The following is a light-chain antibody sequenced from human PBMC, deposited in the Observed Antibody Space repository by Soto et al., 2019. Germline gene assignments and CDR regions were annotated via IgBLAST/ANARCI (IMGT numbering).Light chain of an antibody. Sequence: EIVLTQSPGTLYLSPGERATLSCRAIQSITSSYLAWYQQKPGQAPRLLIYGASSRATDIPDRFSGSGSGTVFTLTISSLEPEYFAVYDWQQYGSSPLDTFGQGTKLEIK. CDR2: GAS. CDR1: QSITSSY. J-gene: IGKJ2*01. CDR3: QQYGSSPLDT. V-gene: IGKV3-20*01.